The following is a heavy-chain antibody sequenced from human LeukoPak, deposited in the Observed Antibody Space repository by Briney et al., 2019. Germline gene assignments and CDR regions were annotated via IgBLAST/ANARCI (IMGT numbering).Heavy chain of an antibody. CDR2: MNSDGSST. V-gene: IGHV3-74*01. CDR3: ARAQYIYYMDV. Sequence: GGSLRLSCAASGFTFSSYWMHWVRQAPGKGLVWVSRMNSDGSSTSYADSVKGRFTISRDNAKNTLYLQMNSLRAEDTAVYYCARAQYIYYMDVWGKGTTVTVS. D-gene: IGHD5-18*01. CDR1: GFTFSSYW. J-gene: IGHJ6*03.